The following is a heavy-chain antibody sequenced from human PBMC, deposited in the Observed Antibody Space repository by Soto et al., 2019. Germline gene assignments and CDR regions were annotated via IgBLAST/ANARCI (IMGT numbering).Heavy chain of an antibody. Sequence: ASVKVSCKASGYTFTSYGISWVRQAPGQGLEWMGWISAYNGNTNYAQKLQGRVTMTTDTSTSTAYMELRSPRSDDTAVYYCASYSGYETTFDYWGQGTLVTVSS. CDR2: ISAYNGNT. D-gene: IGHD5-12*01. CDR3: ASYSGYETTFDY. CDR1: GYTFTSYG. V-gene: IGHV1-18*01. J-gene: IGHJ4*02.